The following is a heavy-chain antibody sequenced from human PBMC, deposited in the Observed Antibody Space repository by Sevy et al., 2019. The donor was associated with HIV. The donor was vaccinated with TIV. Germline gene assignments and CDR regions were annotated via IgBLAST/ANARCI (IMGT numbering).Heavy chain of an antibody. CDR3: ARDKTPQYSSGWYVIPYYGMDV. V-gene: IGHV1-69*13. CDR1: GGTFSSYA. Sequence: SVKVSCKASGGTFSSYAISWVRQAPGQGLEWMGGIIPIFGTANYAQKFQGRVTITADESTSTAYMELSSLRSEDTAVYYCARDKTPQYSSGWYVIPYYGMDVWGQGTTVTVSS. D-gene: IGHD6-19*01. CDR2: IIPIFGTA. J-gene: IGHJ6*02.